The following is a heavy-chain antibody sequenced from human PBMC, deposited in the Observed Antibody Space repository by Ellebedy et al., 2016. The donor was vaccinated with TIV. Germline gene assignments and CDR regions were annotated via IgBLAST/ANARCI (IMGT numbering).Heavy chain of an antibody. V-gene: IGHV3-23*01. J-gene: IGHJ4*02. CDR1: GFTFNSYV. CDR2: ISGSGVTT. D-gene: IGHD3-16*01. Sequence: GESLKISCAASGFTFNSYVMSWVRQASGKGLEWVSGISGSGVTTQYADSVKGRFTISRDNSKKTVYLQMNSLRAEDTAIYYCAKDGVWGQGTLVTVSS. CDR3: AKDGV.